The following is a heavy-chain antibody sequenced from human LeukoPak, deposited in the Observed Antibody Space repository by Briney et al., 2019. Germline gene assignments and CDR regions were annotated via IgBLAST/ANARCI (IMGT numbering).Heavy chain of an antibody. CDR1: GFTFEDYA. CDR2: ISWNSGSI. V-gene: IGHV3-9*01. CDR3: AKDLSGSVTTSYYYYGMDV. Sequence: GGSLRLSCAASGFTFEDYAMLWVRQAPGKGLEWVSGISWNSGSIGYADSVKGRFTISRDNAKNSLYLRMNSLRAEDTALYYCAKDLSGSVTTSYYYYGMDVWGQGTTVTVSS. J-gene: IGHJ6*02. D-gene: IGHD4-17*01.